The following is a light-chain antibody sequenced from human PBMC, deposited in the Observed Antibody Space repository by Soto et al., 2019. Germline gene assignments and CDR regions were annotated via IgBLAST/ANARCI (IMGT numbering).Light chain of an antibody. V-gene: IGKV3-11*01. CDR2: YAS. J-gene: IGKJ4*01. Sequence: LTQSPATLFLSPGERATLSCRASQTVSRYLAWYQQKPGQAPRLLIYYASNRATGIPARFSGSGSGTDYTLTISSLEPEDFAVYYCQQRSTWPLFTFGGGTKVEI. CDR3: QQRSTWPLFT. CDR1: QTVSRY.